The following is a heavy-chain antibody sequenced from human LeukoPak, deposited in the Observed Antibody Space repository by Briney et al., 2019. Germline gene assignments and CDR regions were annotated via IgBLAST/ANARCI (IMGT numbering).Heavy chain of an antibody. V-gene: IGHV3-7*01. CDR2: IKQDGSET. CDR1: AFTFRSYW. D-gene: IGHD3-22*01. Sequence: GGSLRLSCAASAFTFRSYWMSWLRQAPGKGLEWVANIKQDGSETFYVDAVKGRFTISRDNAKNSLHLQMNSLRAEDTAGYYCARETGFYCDRSGYSPYYFDSWGQGTLVTVSS. CDR3: ARETGFYCDRSGYSPYYFDS. J-gene: IGHJ4*02.